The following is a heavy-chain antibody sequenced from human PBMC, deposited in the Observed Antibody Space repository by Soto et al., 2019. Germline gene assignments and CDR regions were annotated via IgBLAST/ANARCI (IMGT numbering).Heavy chain of an antibody. CDR3: AKDRREGGNYGFYSDF. CDR1: GFTFSSYG. J-gene: IGHJ4*02. D-gene: IGHD1-7*01. Sequence: PGGSLRLSCAASGFTFSSYGMTWVRQAPGKGLEWVSFSSATGAGTYYADSVKGRFTISRDNSKNTLYLQMTSLRADDTAVYYCAKDRREGGNYGFYSDFWGPGAMVTV. V-gene: IGHV3-23*01. CDR2: SSATGAGT.